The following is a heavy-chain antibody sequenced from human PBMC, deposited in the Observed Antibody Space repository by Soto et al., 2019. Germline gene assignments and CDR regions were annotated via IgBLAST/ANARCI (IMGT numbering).Heavy chain of an antibody. D-gene: IGHD2-15*01. V-gene: IGHV3-30-3*01. CDR2: ISYDGSNK. CDR3: ASEADGSCFDY. Sequence: QVQLVESGGGVVQPGRSLRLSCAASGFTFSSYAMHWVRQAPGKGLEWVAVISYDGSNKYYADSVKGRFTISRDNSKNTLYLQMNSLRAEDTAGYYCASEADGSCFDYWGQGTLVTVSS. CDR1: GFTFSSYA. J-gene: IGHJ4*02.